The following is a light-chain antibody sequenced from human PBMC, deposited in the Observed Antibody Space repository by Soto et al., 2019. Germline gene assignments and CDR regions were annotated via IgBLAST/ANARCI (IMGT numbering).Light chain of an antibody. CDR2: AAS. V-gene: IGKV3-15*01. J-gene: IGKJ3*01. CDR3: QQYNNWPPIT. Sequence: EIVMTQSPATLSVSPGERATLSCRASQSVSGNLAWYQQKPGQAPRLLISAASTRATGIPARFRGSGSGTEFTLTISSLQSEDFAVYYCQQYNNWPPITFGPGTKVDIK. CDR1: QSVSGN.